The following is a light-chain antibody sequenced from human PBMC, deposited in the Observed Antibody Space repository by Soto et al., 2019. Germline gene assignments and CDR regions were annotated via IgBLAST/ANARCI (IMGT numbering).Light chain of an antibody. V-gene: IGKV1-5*03. Sequence: DMKMTQSPSTLSLSVGDRVTITCRASQTISSLLAWYQQKPGKAPKLLIYKASTLKSGVPSRFSGSGSGTEFTLTISSLQPDDFATYYCQQDNSYSEAFGQGTKVDIK. CDR2: KAS. CDR1: QTISSL. CDR3: QQDNSYSEA. J-gene: IGKJ1*01.